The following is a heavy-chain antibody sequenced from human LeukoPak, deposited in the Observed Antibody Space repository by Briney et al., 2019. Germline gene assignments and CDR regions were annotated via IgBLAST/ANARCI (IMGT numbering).Heavy chain of an antibody. CDR3: AKGSSSWPRTFDY. Sequence: GGSLRLSCAASGFTFSSYAMGWVRQAPGKGLEWVSAISGSGGSTYYADSVKGRFTISRDNSKNTLYLQMNSLRAEDTAVYYCAKGSSSWPRTFDYWGQGTLVTVSS. CDR1: GFTFSSYA. D-gene: IGHD6-13*01. CDR2: ISGSGGST. V-gene: IGHV3-23*01. J-gene: IGHJ4*02.